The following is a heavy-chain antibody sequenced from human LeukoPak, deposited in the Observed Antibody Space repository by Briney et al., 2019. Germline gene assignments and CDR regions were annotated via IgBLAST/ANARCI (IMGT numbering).Heavy chain of an antibody. V-gene: IGHV3-9*03. Sequence: GGSLRLSCAASGFTFDDYAMHWVRQAPGKGLEWVSGISWNSGSIGYADSVKGRFTISRDNAKNSLYLQMNSLRAEDMALYYCAKDHDSSGYYYAPFFDYWGQGTLVTVSS. CDR3: AKDHDSSGYYYAPFFDY. CDR1: GFTFDDYA. D-gene: IGHD3-22*01. CDR2: ISWNSGSI. J-gene: IGHJ4*02.